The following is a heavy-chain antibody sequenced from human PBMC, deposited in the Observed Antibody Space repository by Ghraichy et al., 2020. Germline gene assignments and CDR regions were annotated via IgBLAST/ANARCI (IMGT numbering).Heavy chain of an antibody. CDR1: GFTFSGYF. CDR3: VRHLSAFLSGWTGPSDQ. Sequence: GGSLRLSCAASGFTFSGYFMNWVRQAPGKGLEWVSSISGSSSFIYYADSLKGRFTISRDNAKNSLYLQMNSLRAEDTAVYYCVRHLSAFLSGWTGPSDQWGQGTLVTVSS. D-gene: IGHD3-3*02. J-gene: IGHJ4*02. CDR2: ISGSSSFI. V-gene: IGHV3-21*01.